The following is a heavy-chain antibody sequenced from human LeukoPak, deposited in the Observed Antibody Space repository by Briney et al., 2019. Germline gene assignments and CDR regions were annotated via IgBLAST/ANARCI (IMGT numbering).Heavy chain of an antibody. D-gene: IGHD6-19*01. Sequence: GRSLTLSCAASGFTFDDYDMDWVWQAPGKGLEWVSGISSNSGNIGYADSVKGRFITSRDNAKNSLYLEMNSLRTEDTALYYCAKQGRGNSGWSYSENWGQGTLVTVSS. CDR3: AKQGRGNSGWSYSEN. CDR1: GFTFDDYD. V-gene: IGHV3-9*01. CDR2: ISSNSGNI. J-gene: IGHJ4*02.